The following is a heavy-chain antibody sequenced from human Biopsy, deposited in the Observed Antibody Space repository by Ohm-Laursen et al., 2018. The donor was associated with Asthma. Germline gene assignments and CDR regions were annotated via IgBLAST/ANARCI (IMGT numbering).Heavy chain of an antibody. V-gene: IGHV3-7*01. D-gene: IGHD3-3*01. CDR2: IKHDGSEK. J-gene: IGHJ1*01. CDR3: ARTFHFWSPYHAEHYQL. Sequence: GSLRLSCTAPGFTFGDYCMSWVRRVPGRGLEWVANIKHDGSEKNHVDSLKGRFTISRDNAKNLLFLQMNSLRAEDTAVYYCARTFHFWSPYHAEHYQLWGQGTLVTVSS. CDR1: GFTFGDYC.